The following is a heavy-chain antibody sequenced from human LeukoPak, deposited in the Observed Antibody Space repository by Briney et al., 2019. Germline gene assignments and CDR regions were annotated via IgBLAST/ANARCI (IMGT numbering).Heavy chain of an antibody. CDR1: GGSFSGYY. Sequence: TSETLSLTCAVYGGSFSGYYWSWIRQPPGKGLEWIGEINHSGSTNYNPSLKSRVTISVDTSKNQFSLKLSSVTAADTAVYYCARLAADLAYCGGDCYPNFDYWGQGTLVTVSS. D-gene: IGHD2-21*02. CDR3: ARLAADLAYCGGDCYPNFDY. CDR2: INHSGST. V-gene: IGHV4-34*01. J-gene: IGHJ4*02.